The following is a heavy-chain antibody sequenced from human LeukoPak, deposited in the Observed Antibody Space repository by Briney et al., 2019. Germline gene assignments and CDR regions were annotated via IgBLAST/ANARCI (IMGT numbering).Heavy chain of an antibody. D-gene: IGHD6-19*01. Sequence: PGGSLRLSCAVSGVTFTNYAMTWVRQAPGKGLEWVSTISGSGTAYYAASVKGRFTISRNNSNNTLYLRMNSLRSDDTAIYYCAKSLRAIAVAGTTLDSWGQGTLVTVSS. J-gene: IGHJ4*02. CDR3: AKSLRAIAVAGTTLDS. CDR2: ISGSGTA. V-gene: IGHV3-23*01. CDR1: GVTFTNYA.